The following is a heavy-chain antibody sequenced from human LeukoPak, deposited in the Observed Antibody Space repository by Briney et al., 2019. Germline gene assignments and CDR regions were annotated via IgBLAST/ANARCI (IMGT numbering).Heavy chain of an antibody. D-gene: IGHD6-19*01. V-gene: IGHV4-4*07. CDR2: IYTSGST. Sequence: SETLSLTCAVYGGSFSGYYWSWIRQPAGKGLEWIGRIYTSGSTNYNPSLKSRVTMSVDTSKNQFSLKLSSVTAADTAVYYCARDSSSGWKHDYWGQGTLVTVSS. CDR3: ARDSSSGWKHDY. J-gene: IGHJ4*02. CDR1: GGSFSGYY.